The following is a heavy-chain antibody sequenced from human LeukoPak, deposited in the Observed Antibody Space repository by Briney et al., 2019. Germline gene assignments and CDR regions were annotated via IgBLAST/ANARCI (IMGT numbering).Heavy chain of an antibody. J-gene: IGHJ5*02. CDR1: GGSISSGGYY. CDR3: ARVSAGGGGNNWFDP. CDR2: IYYSGST. D-gene: IGHD2-15*01. V-gene: IGHV4-31*03. Sequence: PSQTLSLTCSVSGGSISSGGYYWSWIRQHPGKGLEWIGYIYYSGSTYYNPSLKSRVTISVDTSKNQFSLKLSSVTAADTAVYYCARVSAGGGGNNWFDPWGQGTLVTVSS.